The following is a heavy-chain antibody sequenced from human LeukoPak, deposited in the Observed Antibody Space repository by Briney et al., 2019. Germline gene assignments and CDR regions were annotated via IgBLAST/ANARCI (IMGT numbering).Heavy chain of an antibody. CDR2: ISSSSSYI. J-gene: IGHJ4*02. D-gene: IGHD1-1*01. Sequence: GGSLRLSCAASGFAFSSYSMNWVRQAPGKGLEWVSSISSSSSYIYYADSVKGRFTISRDNAKNSLYLQMNSLRAEDTAVYYCARGRRLEFDYWGQGTLVTVSS. CDR3: ARGRRLEFDY. CDR1: GFAFSSYS. V-gene: IGHV3-21*01.